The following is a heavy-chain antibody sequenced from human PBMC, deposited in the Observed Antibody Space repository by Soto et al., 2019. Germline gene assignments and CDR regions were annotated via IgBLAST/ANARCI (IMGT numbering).Heavy chain of an antibody. Sequence: PSETLSLTCTVSGGSISSYYWSCIRQPPGKGLEYIGYIYYSGSTNYNPSLKSRVTISVDTSKKQFSLKLSSVTAADTAVYYCARSLYSGSHPNRFAPSGQGTLVTVSS. CDR1: GGSISSYY. V-gene: IGHV4-59*01. CDR3: ARSLYSGSHPNRFAP. J-gene: IGHJ5*02. CDR2: IYYSGST. D-gene: IGHD1-26*01.